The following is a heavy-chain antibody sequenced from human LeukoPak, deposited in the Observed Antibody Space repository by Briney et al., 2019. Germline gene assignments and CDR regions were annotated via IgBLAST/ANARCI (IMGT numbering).Heavy chain of an antibody. J-gene: IGHJ4*02. Sequence: SVKVSCKASGYSFTSYDISWVRQAPGQGLEWMGGIIPIFGTANYAQKFQGRVTITADESTSTAYMELSSLRSEDTAVYYCARDPRYSGDFGYWGQGTLVTVSS. CDR3: ARDPRYSGDFGY. V-gene: IGHV1-69*13. CDR2: IIPIFGTA. D-gene: IGHD5-12*01. CDR1: GYSFTSYD.